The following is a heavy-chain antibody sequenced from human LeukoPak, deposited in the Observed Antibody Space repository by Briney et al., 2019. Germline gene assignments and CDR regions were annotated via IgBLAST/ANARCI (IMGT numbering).Heavy chain of an antibody. CDR1: GASIIRGDYY. CDR3: ARGGSRNYDSSGYTVLFGY. Sequence: PSETLSLTCTVSGASIIRGDYYWSWIRQPAGKGLEWIGRVYATGNTNYNPSLRRRVTISLDTSKNQFSLKLSSVTAADTAVYYCARGGSRNYDSSGYTVLFGYWGQGTLVTVSS. CDR2: VYATGNT. D-gene: IGHD3-22*01. V-gene: IGHV4-61*02. J-gene: IGHJ4*02.